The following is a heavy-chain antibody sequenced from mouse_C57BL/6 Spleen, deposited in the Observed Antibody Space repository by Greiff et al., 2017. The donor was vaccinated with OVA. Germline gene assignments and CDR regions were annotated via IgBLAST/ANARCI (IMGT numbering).Heavy chain of an antibody. CDR2: INPNNGGT. V-gene: IGHV1-18*01. J-gene: IGHJ1*03. D-gene: IGHD1-1*01. CDR1: GYTFTDYN. CDR3: ARRDYYGSSYWYFDV. Sequence: DVQLQESGPELVKPGASVKIPCKASGYTFTDYNMDWVKQSHGKSLEWIGDINPNNGGTIYNQKFKGKATLTVDKSSSTAYMELRSLTSEDTAVYYCARRDYYGSSYWYFDVWGTGTTVTVSS.